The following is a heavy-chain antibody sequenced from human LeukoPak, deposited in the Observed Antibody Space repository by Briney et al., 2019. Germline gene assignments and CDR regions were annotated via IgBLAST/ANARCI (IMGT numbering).Heavy chain of an antibody. CDR2: INPNSGGT. Sequence: ASVKVSCKASGYTFTGYYMHWVRQAPGQGLEWMGWINPNSGGTNYALKFQGRVTMTRDTSISTAYMELSRLRSDDTAVYYCARGGIQGYDILTGYYRGSGDYYFDYWGQGTLVTVSS. D-gene: IGHD3-9*01. CDR3: ARGGIQGYDILTGYYRGSGDYYFDY. CDR1: GYTFTGYY. V-gene: IGHV1-2*02. J-gene: IGHJ4*02.